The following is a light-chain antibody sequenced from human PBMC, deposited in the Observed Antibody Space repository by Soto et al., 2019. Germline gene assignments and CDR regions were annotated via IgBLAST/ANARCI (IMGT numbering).Light chain of an antibody. Sequence: QSALTQPASVSGSPGQSITISCTGTSSDVGGYNYVSWYQQHPGKAPKLMIYDVSNRPSGVSSRFSGSKSGNTASLTISGLQAEDEADYYCNSYTSSSTLLFGGGTKLTVL. J-gene: IGLJ3*02. CDR3: NSYTSSSTLL. CDR1: SSDVGGYNY. CDR2: DVS. V-gene: IGLV2-14*01.